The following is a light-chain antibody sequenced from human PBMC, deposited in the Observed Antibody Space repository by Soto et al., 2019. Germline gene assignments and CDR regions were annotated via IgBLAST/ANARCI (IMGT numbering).Light chain of an antibody. CDR3: QQSYSSPRVT. CDR2: AAS. Sequence: DIQVTQSPSSLSASVGDRITITCRASQSIRSHLNWYQEKLGKAPKLLIYAASSLQSGVPSRFSGSGSGTDFTLTISSLQPEDFATYYCQQSYSSPRVTFGQGTRLEIK. CDR1: QSIRSH. J-gene: IGKJ5*01. V-gene: IGKV1-39*01.